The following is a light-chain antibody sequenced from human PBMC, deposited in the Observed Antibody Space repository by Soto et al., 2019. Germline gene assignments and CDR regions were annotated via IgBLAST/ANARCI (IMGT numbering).Light chain of an antibody. CDR2: DAS. J-gene: IGKJ1*01. V-gene: IGKV3-11*01. Sequence: EIVLTQSPATLSLSPGARATFSCRATQSIGYYLAWYQEKPGQAPRLLIYDASIRATGIPARFSGSGSGTDFTLTISSLEPEDFAVYYCQQRGNWPPTWTVGQGTKVDI. CDR1: QSIGYY. CDR3: QQRGNWPPTWT.